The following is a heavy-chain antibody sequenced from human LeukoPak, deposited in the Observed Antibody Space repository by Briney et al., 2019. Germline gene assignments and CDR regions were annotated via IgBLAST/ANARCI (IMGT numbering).Heavy chain of an antibody. D-gene: IGHD2-15*01. J-gene: IGHJ4*02. CDR1: GFTFSSYA. CDR2: ISGSGGST. CDR3: AKVRYCSGGSCGFDY. V-gene: IGHV3-23*01. Sequence: GGSLRLSCAASGFTFSSYAMSWVRQPPGKGLEWVSAISGSGGSTYYADSVKGRFTISRDNSKNTLYLQMNSLRAEDAAVYYCAKVRYCSGGSCGFDYWGQRTLVTVSS.